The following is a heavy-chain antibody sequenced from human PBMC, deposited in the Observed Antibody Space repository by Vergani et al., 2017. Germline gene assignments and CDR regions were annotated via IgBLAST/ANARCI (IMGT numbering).Heavy chain of an antibody. CDR1: EYTFTDYY. CDR2: INPNSGGT. V-gene: IGHV1-2*02. CDR3: ARGQWLPTLSFDY. J-gene: IGHJ4*02. D-gene: IGHD6-19*01. Sequence: QVRLVQSGAEVKKPGASVKVSCKTSEYTFTDYYIHWVRQAPGQGLEWMGWINPNSGGTNYAQKFQGRVTMTRDTSISTAYMELSRLRSDDTAVYYCARGQWLPTLSFDYWGQGTLVTVSS.